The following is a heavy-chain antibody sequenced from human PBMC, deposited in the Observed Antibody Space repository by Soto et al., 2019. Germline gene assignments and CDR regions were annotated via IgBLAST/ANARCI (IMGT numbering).Heavy chain of an antibody. CDR3: ARDGGYEGAFDI. D-gene: IGHD5-12*01. CDR2: IYYSGST. V-gene: IGHV4-61*01. CDR1: GGSVSSGSYY. J-gene: IGHJ3*02. Sequence: PSETLSLTCTVSGGSVSSGSYYWSWIRQPPGKGLEWIGYIYYSGSTNYNPSLKGRVTISVDTSKNQFSLKLSSVTAADTAVYYCARDGGYEGAFDIWGQGTMVTVSS.